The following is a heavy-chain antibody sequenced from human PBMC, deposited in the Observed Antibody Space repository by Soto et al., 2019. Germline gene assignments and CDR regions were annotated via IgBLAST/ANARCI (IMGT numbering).Heavy chain of an antibody. Sequence: PSETLSLTCPVSGGSISSSSYYWGWICQPPGKGLVWIGSIYYSGSTYYNPSLKSRVTISVDTSKNQFSLKLSSVTAADTAVCYCARRVVVAPNWFDPWGQGTLVTVSS. V-gene: IGHV4-39*01. D-gene: IGHD2-2*01. CDR2: IYYSGST. CDR1: GGSISSSSYY. CDR3: ARRVVVAPNWFDP. J-gene: IGHJ5*02.